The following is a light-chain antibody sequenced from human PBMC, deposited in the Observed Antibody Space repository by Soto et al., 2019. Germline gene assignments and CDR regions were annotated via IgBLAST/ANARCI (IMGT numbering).Light chain of an antibody. CDR1: QSVSSN. CDR3: QQYGSSPWT. CDR2: GAS. V-gene: IGKV3-15*01. Sequence: EIVMTQSPVTLSVSPGERATLSCRASQSVSSNLAWYQQKPGQAPRLLIYGASTRATGIPARFSGSGSGTEFTLTISRLEPEDFAVYYCQQYGSSPWTFGKGPKVEIK. J-gene: IGKJ1*01.